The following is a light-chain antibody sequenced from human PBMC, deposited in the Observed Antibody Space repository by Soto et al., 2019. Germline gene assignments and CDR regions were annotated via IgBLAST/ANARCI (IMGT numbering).Light chain of an antibody. CDR2: GAS. J-gene: IGKJ1*01. V-gene: IGKV3-20*01. Sequence: EIVLTQSPGTLSLSPGERATLSCRASQSVTNNYLAWYQQKPSQAPRLLIFGASSRAAGIPDRFSGSGSGTDFTLAIGRLEPEDFAVYYCKQYGRSPWTFGPGTKVDIK. CDR1: QSVTNNY. CDR3: KQYGRSPWT.